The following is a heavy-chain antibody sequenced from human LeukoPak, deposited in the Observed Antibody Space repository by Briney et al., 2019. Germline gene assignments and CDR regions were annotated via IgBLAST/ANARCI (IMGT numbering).Heavy chain of an antibody. V-gene: IGHV1-2*02. CDR1: GYTFTGYY. J-gene: IGHJ3*02. CDR3: AREYVGRWLRGRGAFDI. D-gene: IGHD5-12*01. CDR2: INPNSGGT. Sequence: ASVKVSCKASGYTFTGYYMHWVRQAPGQGLEWMGWINPNSGGTNYAQKFQGRVTMTRDTSISTVYMELSRLRSDDTAVYYCAREYVGRWLRGRGAFDIWGQGTMVTVSS.